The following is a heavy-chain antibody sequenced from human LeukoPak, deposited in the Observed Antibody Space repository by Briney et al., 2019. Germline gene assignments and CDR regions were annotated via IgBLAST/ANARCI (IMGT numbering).Heavy chain of an antibody. CDR2: FDPEDGET. J-gene: IGHJ4*02. CDR3: ATSLMTTVTTWDY. CDR1: GYTLTELS. V-gene: IGHV1-24*01. Sequence: ASVKVSCKVSGYTLTELSMHWVRQAPGKGLEWMGGFDPEDGETIYAQKIQGRVTMTEDTSTDTAYVELSSLRSEDTAVYYCATSLMTTVTTWDYWGQGTLVTVSS. D-gene: IGHD4-17*01.